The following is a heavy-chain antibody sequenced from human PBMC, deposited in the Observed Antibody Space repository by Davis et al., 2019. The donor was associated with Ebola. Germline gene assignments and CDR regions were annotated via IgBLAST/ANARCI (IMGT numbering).Heavy chain of an antibody. CDR3: ATLAGAGF. J-gene: IGHJ4*02. CDR2: IYHSGST. Sequence: MPSETLSLTCTVSGYSINRGFTWGWIRQPPGKGLEWIGSIYHSGSTNYSPSLKSRVTISADTSRNQFSLRLNSVTAADTAVYYCATLAGAGFWGQGTLVTVSS. CDR1: GYSINRGFT. D-gene: IGHD6-19*01. V-gene: IGHV4-38-2*02.